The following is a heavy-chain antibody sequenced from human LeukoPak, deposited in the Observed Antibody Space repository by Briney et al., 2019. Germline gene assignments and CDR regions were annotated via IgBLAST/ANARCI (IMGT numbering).Heavy chain of an antibody. CDR1: GFSFDDYA. Sequence: PGRSLRLSCAASGFSFDDYAMHWVRQAPGKGLEWVSGINWNTNSIKYADSVKGRFTISRDNAQNSLYLQTNSLRAEDTAFYYCAKGSSGWSTDAFDIWGQGTMVTVSS. CDR2: INWNTNSI. J-gene: IGHJ3*02. CDR3: AKGSSGWSTDAFDI. V-gene: IGHV3-9*01. D-gene: IGHD6-19*01.